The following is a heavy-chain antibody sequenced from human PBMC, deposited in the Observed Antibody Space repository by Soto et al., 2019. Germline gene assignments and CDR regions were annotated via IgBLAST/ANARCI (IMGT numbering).Heavy chain of an antibody. CDR2: ISGSGGST. J-gene: IGHJ6*02. CDR1: GFTFSSYA. D-gene: IGHD1-26*01. CDR3: AKDEVGDVYYYYYGMDV. Sequence: EVQLLESGGGLVQPGGSLRLSCAASGFTFSSYAMSWVRQAPGKGLEWVSAISGSGGSTNYAESVKGRFTISRDNSKNTLYLKMNSLRAEDTAVYYCAKDEVGDVYYYYYGMDVWGQGTTVTVSS. V-gene: IGHV3-23*01.